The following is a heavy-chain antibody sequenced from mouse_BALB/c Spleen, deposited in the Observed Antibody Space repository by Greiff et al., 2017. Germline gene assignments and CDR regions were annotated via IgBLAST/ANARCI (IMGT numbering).Heavy chain of an antibody. Sequence: VKLMESGPGLVAPSQSLSITCTVSGFSLTSYGVHWVRQTPGKGLEWLGVIWAGGSTNYNSALMSRLSISKDNSKSQVFLKMNSLQTDDTAMYYCARDSPYDYDGVFAYWGQGTLVTVSA. V-gene: IGHV2-9*02. CDR3: ARDSPYDYDGVFAY. J-gene: IGHJ3*01. CDR1: GFSLTSYG. D-gene: IGHD2-4*01. CDR2: IWAGGST.